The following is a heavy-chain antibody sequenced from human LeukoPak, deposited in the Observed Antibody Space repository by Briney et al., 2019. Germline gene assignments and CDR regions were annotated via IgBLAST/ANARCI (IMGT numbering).Heavy chain of an antibody. J-gene: IGHJ4*02. CDR3: AKGVAVAGTGMDYFDY. V-gene: IGHV3-23*01. Sequence: GGSLRLSCAASGFTFSSYAMSWVRQAPGKGLEWVSAIGGSGGSTYYADSVKGRFTISRDNSKSTLYLQMNSLRAEDTAVYYCAKGVAVAGTGMDYFDYWGQGTLVTVSS. CDR2: IGGSGGST. CDR1: GFTFSSYA. D-gene: IGHD6-19*01.